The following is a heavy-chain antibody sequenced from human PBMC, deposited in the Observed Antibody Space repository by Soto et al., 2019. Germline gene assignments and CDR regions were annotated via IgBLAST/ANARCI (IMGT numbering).Heavy chain of an antibody. Sequence: QVQLVASGGGVVQPGRSLRLSCAASGFTFSSYAMHWVRQAPGKGLEWVAVISYDGGNKYYADSVKGRFTISRDNSKNTLYLQMNGLRAEDTAVYYCASAGVRDITRGWWLVDSWGQGTLVSVSS. CDR1: GFTFSSYA. V-gene: IGHV3-30-3*01. CDR3: ASAGVRDITRGWWLVDS. J-gene: IGHJ4*02. CDR2: ISYDGGNK. D-gene: IGHD2-15*01.